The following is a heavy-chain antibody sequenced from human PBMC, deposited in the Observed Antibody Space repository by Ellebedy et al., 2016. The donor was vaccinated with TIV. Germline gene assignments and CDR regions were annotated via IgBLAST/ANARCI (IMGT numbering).Heavy chain of an antibody. CDR3: GRDAVTGNGRWDWLDP. CDR1: GFTFNSYA. D-gene: IGHD2-21*02. V-gene: IGHV3-23*01. Sequence: PGGSLRLSCAASGFTFNSYAMSWVRQAPGKGLEWVSTISNTGSRTYYADSVEGRFIISRDNSRNTLYLQMNSLRAEDSAIYFCGRDAVTGNGRWDWLDPWGQGSLVTVSS. CDR2: ISNTGSRT. J-gene: IGHJ5*02.